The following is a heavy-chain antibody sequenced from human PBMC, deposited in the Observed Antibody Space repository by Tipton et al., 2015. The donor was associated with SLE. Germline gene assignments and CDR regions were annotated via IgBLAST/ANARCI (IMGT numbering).Heavy chain of an antibody. CDR2: IRSIAFGGTT. CDR1: GFTFSGSV. CDR3: TRSEYGGNKEGDY. D-gene: IGHD4-23*01. Sequence: SLRLSCAASGFTFSGSVIHWVRQAPGKGLEWVGFIRSIAFGGTTEYAASVKGRFTISRDDSKSIAYLQMNSLKTEDTALYFCTRSEYGGNKEGDYWGQGTLVTVSS. V-gene: IGHV3-49*04. J-gene: IGHJ4*02.